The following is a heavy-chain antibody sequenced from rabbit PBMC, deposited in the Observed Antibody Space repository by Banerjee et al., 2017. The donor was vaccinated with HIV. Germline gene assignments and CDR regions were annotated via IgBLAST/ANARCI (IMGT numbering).Heavy chain of an antibody. CDR1: GFDFNSYG. CDR2: VHGDNSGRT. D-gene: IGHD4-2*01. Sequence: QEQLKESGGGLVQPGGSLKLSCKASGFDFNSYGVSWVRQAPGKGLEWVACVHGDNSGRTYYASWAKGRFILSKTSSTTVTLQMTSLTAADTATYFCARDAGIRSGYAFDLWGQGTLVTVS. V-gene: IGHV1S45*01. J-gene: IGHJ4*01. CDR3: ARDAGIRSGYAFDL.